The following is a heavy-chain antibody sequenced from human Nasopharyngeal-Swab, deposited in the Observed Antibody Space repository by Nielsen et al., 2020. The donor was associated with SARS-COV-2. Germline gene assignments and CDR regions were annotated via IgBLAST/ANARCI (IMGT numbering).Heavy chain of an antibody. D-gene: IGHD3-3*01. CDR1: GYSFTSYW. Sequence: GESLTISCKGSGYSFTSYWISWVRQMPGKGLEWMGRIDPSDSYTNYSPSFQGHVTISADKSISTAYLQWSSLKASDTAMYYCARQAYDFWSGYYTGPYYYYMDVWGKGTTVTVSS. V-gene: IGHV5-10-1*01. J-gene: IGHJ6*03. CDR2: IDPSDSYT. CDR3: ARQAYDFWSGYYTGPYYYYMDV.